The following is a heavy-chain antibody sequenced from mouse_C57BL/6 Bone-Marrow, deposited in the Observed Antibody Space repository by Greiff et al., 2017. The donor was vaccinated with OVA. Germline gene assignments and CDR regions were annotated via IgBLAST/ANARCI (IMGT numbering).Heavy chain of an antibody. V-gene: IGHV1-81*01. CDR1: GYTFTSYG. Sequence: VQLQQSGAELARPGASVKLSCKASGYTFTSYGISWVKQRTGQGLEWIGEIYPRSGNTYYNEKFKGKATLTADKSSSTAYMELRSLSSEDSAVYFCASLLWAYWGQGTLVTVSA. CDR3: ASLLWAY. D-gene: IGHD1-1*02. J-gene: IGHJ3*01. CDR2: IYPRSGNT.